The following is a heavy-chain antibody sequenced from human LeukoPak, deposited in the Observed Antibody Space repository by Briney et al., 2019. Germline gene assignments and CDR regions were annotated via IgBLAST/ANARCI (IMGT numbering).Heavy chain of an antibody. Sequence: PGGSLRLSCAASGFTFSSYGMTWVRQAPGKGLEWIGEINHSGSTHYNPSLKSRVTISVDTSQKQFSLRLTSVTAADTAVYYCARLLSNPVAFIDYWGQGTLVTVSS. CDR1: GFTFSSYG. V-gene: IGHV4-34*01. CDR2: INHSGST. J-gene: IGHJ4*02. D-gene: IGHD1-14*01. CDR3: ARLLSNPVAFIDY.